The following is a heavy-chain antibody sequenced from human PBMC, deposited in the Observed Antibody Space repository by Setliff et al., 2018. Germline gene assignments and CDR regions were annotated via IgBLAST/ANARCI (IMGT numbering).Heavy chain of an antibody. D-gene: IGHD6-13*01. J-gene: IGHJ4*02. Sequence: ASVKVSCKATGYTLSRHYMHWVRQAPGQGLEWMGIINPGGGSASIVQKFQGRVTMTSDTSTSTVYLDLSGLTSEDTAVYYCARAGDAAAGRKGVFEYWGQGTLVTVSS. CDR2: INPGGGSA. CDR3: ARAGDAAAGRKGVFEY. V-gene: IGHV1-46*01. CDR1: GYTLSRHY.